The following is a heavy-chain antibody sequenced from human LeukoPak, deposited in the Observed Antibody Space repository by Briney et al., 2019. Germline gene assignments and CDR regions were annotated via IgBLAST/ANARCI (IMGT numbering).Heavy chain of an antibody. CDR3: SKDQSSTSTGIYDY. CDR2: IWYDGNNK. V-gene: IGHV3-33*06. D-gene: IGHD1-1*01. J-gene: IGHJ4*02. CDR1: GFTISSYG. Sequence: PGGSLRLSCAASGFTISSYGMHWVRQAPGKGLEWVALIWYDGNNKYYADSVKGRFTISRDNSKNTLYLQMSSLGAEDTAVYYCSKDQSSTSTGIYDYWGQGTLVTVSS.